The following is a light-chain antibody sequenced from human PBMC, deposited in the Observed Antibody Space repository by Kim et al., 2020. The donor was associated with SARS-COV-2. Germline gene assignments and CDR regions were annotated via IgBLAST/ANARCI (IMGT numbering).Light chain of an antibody. CDR2: YNS. J-gene: IGLJ2*01. CDR1: NIGTKS. CDR3: QVWDTSRDQVI. Sequence: APGKTATIACGGDNIGTKSVLWYQQQPGQAPVLFLFYNSDRPSGIPERFSGSNSGNTATLTISRVEAGDEADFYCQVWDTSRDQVIFGGGTQLTVL. V-gene: IGLV3-21*04.